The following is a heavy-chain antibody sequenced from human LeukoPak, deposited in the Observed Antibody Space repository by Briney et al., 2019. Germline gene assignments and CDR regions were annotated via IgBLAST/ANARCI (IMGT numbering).Heavy chain of an antibody. D-gene: IGHD2-2*01. CDR3: ARANFLYCSSSTCLFDY. J-gene: IGHJ4*02. CDR1: GYTFTGYY. V-gene: IGHV1-2*02. Sequence: SVKVSCKASGYTFTGYYMHWVRQAPGQGFEWMGWINPNDGDTNYAQKFQGRVTMTRDTSISTAHMEVSRLRSDDTAVYYCARANFLYCSSSTCLFDYWGQGTLVTVSS. CDR2: INPNDGDT.